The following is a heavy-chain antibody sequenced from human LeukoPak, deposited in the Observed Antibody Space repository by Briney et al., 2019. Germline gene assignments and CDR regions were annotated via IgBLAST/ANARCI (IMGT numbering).Heavy chain of an antibody. J-gene: IGHJ6*02. Sequence: VASVKVSCKASGGTFSSYAISWVRQAPGQGLEWMGGIIPIFGTANYAQKFQGRVTITADESTGTAYMELSSLKSEDTAVYYCAAPSHSGYNWNDNRPLYGMGVWGQGTTVTVSS. D-gene: IGHD1-20*01. V-gene: IGHV1-69*13. CDR1: GGTFSSYA. CDR2: IIPIFGTA. CDR3: AAPSHSGYNWNDNRPLYGMGV.